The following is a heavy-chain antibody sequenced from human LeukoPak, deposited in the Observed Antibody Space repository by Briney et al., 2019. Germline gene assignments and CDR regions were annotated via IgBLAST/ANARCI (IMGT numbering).Heavy chain of an antibody. Sequence: GGSLRLSCAVSGVTFSSYYLHWVRQAPGKGLEWVADIIYGGSNKYYPDSLKGRLTISRHNSKPTLSLPMNSLRAEHTAVYYCARSARSGRIFDHWRQGTLDTVSS. D-gene: IGHD1-26*01. V-gene: IGHV3-33*01. CDR2: IIYGGSNK. CDR1: GVTFSSYY. J-gene: IGHJ4*02. CDR3: ARSARSGRIFDH.